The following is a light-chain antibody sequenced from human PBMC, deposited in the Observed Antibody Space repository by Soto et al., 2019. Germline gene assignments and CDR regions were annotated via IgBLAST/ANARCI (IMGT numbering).Light chain of an antibody. CDR1: QSVSSN. V-gene: IGKV3-15*01. Sequence: EIVMTQSPATLSVSPGERATLSCRASQSVSSNLAWYQQKPGQATRLLIYGASTRATGIPARFSGSGSETEFTLTISSLQSEDFAVYYCQQYNNWPPMYTFGQGTKLEIK. CDR3: QQYNNWPPMYT. CDR2: GAS. J-gene: IGKJ2*01.